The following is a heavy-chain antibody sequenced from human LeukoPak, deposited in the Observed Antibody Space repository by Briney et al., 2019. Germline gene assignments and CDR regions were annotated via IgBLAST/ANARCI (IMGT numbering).Heavy chain of an antibody. J-gene: IGHJ5*02. D-gene: IGHD2-2*02. CDR1: GFTFSNYA. CDR3: AQSQTSAIAGFDP. V-gene: IGHV3-23*01. CDR2: ISSIAASI. Sequence: GGSLRLSCAASGFTFSNYAMNWVRQAPGKGLEWVSAISSIAASIYYADSVKGRFTISRDNSKNTLWLQMTSLRGEDTSVNYSAQSQTSAIAGFDPWGQGTLVTVPS.